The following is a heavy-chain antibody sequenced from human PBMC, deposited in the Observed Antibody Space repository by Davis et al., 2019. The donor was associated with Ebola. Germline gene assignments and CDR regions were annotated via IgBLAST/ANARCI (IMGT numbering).Heavy chain of an antibody. V-gene: IGHV4-34*01. CDR2: INHSGST. CDR1: GGSFSGYY. Sequence: SETLSLTCAVYGGSFSGYYWSWIRQPPGKGLEWIGEINHSGSTNYNPSLKSRVTISVDTSKNQFSLKLSSVTAADTAVYYCARGEVRYCSSTSCYNYGMDVWGQGTTVTVSS. D-gene: IGHD2-2*02. CDR3: ARGEVRYCSSTSCYNYGMDV. J-gene: IGHJ6*02.